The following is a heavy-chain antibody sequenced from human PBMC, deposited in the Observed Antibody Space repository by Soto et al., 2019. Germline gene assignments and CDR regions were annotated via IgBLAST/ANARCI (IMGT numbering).Heavy chain of an antibody. V-gene: IGHV3-21*01. D-gene: IGHD3-3*01. CDR3: ARARFLEWLLWDY. Sequence: GGSLRLSCAASGFPFSSYSMNWVRQAPGKGLEWVSSISSSSSYIYYADSVKGRFTISRDNAKNSLYLQMNSLRAEDTAVYYCARARFLEWLLWDYWGQGTLVTVSS. CDR2: ISSSSSYI. J-gene: IGHJ4*02. CDR1: GFPFSSYS.